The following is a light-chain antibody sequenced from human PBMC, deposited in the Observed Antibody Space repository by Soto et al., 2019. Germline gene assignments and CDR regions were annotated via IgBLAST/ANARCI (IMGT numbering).Light chain of an antibody. Sequence: DIQMTQSPSTLSASVGDRVTITCRASQSISSWLAWYQQKPGKAPKRRIYKAPSLQSGVPSRFRGSGSGPDFTLTISSLQHDDFATYYSQQYNSYSWTFGQGTKVPIK. CDR2: KAP. CDR3: QQYNSYSWT. V-gene: IGKV1-5*03. J-gene: IGKJ1*01. CDR1: QSISSW.